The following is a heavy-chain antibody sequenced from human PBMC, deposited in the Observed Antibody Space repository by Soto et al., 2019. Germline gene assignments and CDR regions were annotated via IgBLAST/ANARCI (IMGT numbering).Heavy chain of an antibody. CDR3: AKAEKGYYYSPCDY. CDR2: ITGSGSGYNT. CDR1: GFTFISYA. D-gene: IGHD3-22*01. Sequence: PGGSLRLSCAASGFTFISYAISWVRLAPGKGLGWVSTITGSGSGYNTFYTDSVKGRFSISRDNSENTVYLQMNSLRAEDTAMYFCAKAEKGYYYSPCDYWGQGTLVTVSS. V-gene: IGHV3-23*01. J-gene: IGHJ4*02.